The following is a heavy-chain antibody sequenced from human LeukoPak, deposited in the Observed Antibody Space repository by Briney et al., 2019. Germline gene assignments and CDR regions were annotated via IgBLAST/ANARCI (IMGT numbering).Heavy chain of an antibody. J-gene: IGHJ3*02. D-gene: IGHD3-10*01. V-gene: IGHV3-30*04. CDR2: ISYDGSNK. CDR1: GFTFSSYA. Sequence: PGGSLRLSCAASGFTFSSYAMHWVRQAPGKGLEWVAVISYDGSNKYYADSVKGRFTISRDNSKNTLYLQMNSLRAEDTAVYYCARDHLGMTGDAFDIWGQGTMVTVSS. CDR3: ARDHLGMTGDAFDI.